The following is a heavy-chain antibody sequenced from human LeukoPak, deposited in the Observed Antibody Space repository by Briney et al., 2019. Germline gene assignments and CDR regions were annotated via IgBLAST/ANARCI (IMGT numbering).Heavy chain of an antibody. CDR1: GFTFSSSA. D-gene: IGHD1-20*01. CDR2: ISASGGST. J-gene: IGHJ4*02. Sequence: GGSLRLSCAASGFTFSSSAMSWVRQVPGKGLEWVSGISASGGSTSYADSVRGRFTISRDNAKNSLYLQMNSLRAEDTAVYYCARALITGYDYWGQGTLVTVSS. V-gene: IGHV3-23*01. CDR3: ARALITGYDY.